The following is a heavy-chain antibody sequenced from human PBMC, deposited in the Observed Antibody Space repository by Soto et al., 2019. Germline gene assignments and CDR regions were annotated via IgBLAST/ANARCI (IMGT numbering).Heavy chain of an antibody. V-gene: IGHV4-59*01. CDR1: GGSIGSYY. CDR2: IYYSGST. J-gene: IGHJ6*02. CDR3: ARGAARPHYYYGMDV. Sequence: SETLSLTCTVSGGSIGSYYWSWIRQPPGKGLEWIGYIYYSGSTNYNPSLKSRVTISVDTSKNQFSLKLSSVTAADTAVYYCARGAARPHYYYGMDVWGQGTTVTVSS. D-gene: IGHD6-6*01.